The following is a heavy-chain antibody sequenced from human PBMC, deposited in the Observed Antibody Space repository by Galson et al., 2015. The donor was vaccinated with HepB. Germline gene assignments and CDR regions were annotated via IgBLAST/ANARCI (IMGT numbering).Heavy chain of an antibody. J-gene: IGHJ4*02. V-gene: IGHV4-34*01. CDR2: INHSGST. Sequence: ETLSLTCAVYGGSFSGYYWSWIRQPPGKGLEWIGEINHSGSTNYNPSLKSRVTISVDTSKNQFSLKLSSVTAADTAVYYCARLAELPQPHDYGDRGFDYWGQGTLVTVSS. D-gene: IGHD4-17*01. CDR3: ARLAELPQPHDYGDRGFDY. CDR1: GGSFSGYY.